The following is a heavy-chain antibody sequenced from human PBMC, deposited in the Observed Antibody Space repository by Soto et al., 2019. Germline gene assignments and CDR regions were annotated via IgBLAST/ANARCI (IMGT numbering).Heavy chain of an antibody. J-gene: IGHJ3*02. CDR3: ARRYYDSSGYYYDWSAFDI. CDR1: GGTFSSYA. V-gene: IGHV1-69*13. Sequence: SVKVSCKASGGTFSSYAISWVRQAPGQGLEWMGGIIPIFGTANYAQKFQGRVTITADESTSTAYMELSSLRSEDTAVYYCARRYYDSSGYYYDWSAFDIWGQGTMVTVSS. CDR2: IIPIFGTA. D-gene: IGHD3-22*01.